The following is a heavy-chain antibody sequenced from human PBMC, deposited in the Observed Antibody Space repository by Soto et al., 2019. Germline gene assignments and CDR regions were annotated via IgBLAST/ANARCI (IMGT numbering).Heavy chain of an antibody. D-gene: IGHD2-15*01. CDR1: GFTFSSYA. V-gene: IGHV3-23*01. CDR3: VKDDRILGRRYFDL. Sequence: EAQLLESGGGLIQPGGSLRLACATSGFTFSSYAMTWVRQAPGKGLEWVSSISFSDGGTYYADSVKGRLTISRDNSENTLFLQMNSLRVEDTAVYYCVKDDRILGRRYFDLWGRGTLVTVSS. J-gene: IGHJ2*01. CDR2: ISFSDGGT.